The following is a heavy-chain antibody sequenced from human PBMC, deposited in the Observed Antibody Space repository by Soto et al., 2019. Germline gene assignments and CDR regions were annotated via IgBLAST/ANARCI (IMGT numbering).Heavy chain of an antibody. Sequence: EVQVVESGGGLVQPGGSLRLSCAVSGFTVNNIFMTWVRQAPGKGLEWVSVISSDGSTYYADSVKGRFTISRDNAKNTLFLEMRSLRAGDTAVYYCARDIFGGSYDFCHGGQGTLVTVSS. V-gene: IGHV3-66*01. D-gene: IGHD3-3*01. CDR1: GFTVNNIF. J-gene: IGHJ4*02. CDR3: ARDIFGGSYDFCH. CDR2: ISSDGST.